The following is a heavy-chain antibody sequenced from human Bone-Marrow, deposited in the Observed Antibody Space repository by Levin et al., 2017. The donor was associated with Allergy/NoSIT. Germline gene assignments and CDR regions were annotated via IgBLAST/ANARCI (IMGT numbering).Heavy chain of an antibody. J-gene: IGHJ4*02. V-gene: IGHV3-33*01. D-gene: IGHD4-17*01. CDR2: IWSDGSNK. CDR3: ARDSGDYATSIDC. Sequence: GESLKISCAASGFTFSSYGMHWVRQAPGKGLEWVAIIWSDGSNKFYADSVKGRFTISRDNSKNTLYLQMNSLRAEDTAVYYCARDSGDYATSIDCWGQGTLVTVSS. CDR1: GFTFSSYG.